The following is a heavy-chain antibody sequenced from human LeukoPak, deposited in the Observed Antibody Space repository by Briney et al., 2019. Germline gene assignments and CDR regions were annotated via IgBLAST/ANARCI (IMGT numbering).Heavy chain of an antibody. Sequence: SETLSLTCTVSGGSISSYYWSWIRQPPGKGLEWIGYIYYSGSTNYNPSLKSRVTISVDTSKNQFSLKLSSVTAADTAVYYCARAPMVRGAPYYFDYWGQGTLVTVSS. D-gene: IGHD3-10*01. J-gene: IGHJ4*02. CDR2: IYYSGST. CDR3: ARAPMVRGAPYYFDY. CDR1: GGSISSYY. V-gene: IGHV4-59*01.